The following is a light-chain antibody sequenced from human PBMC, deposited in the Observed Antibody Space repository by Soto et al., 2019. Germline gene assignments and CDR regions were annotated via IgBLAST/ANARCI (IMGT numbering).Light chain of an antibody. J-gene: IGLJ1*01. CDR2: EVN. V-gene: IGLV2-8*01. CDR3: SSYAGSSNV. Sequence: QSVLTQPPSASGSPGQSVAISCTGTSSDVGGYNYVSWYQQHPGKAPKLMIYEVNKRPSGVPDRFSGSKSGNTASLTVSGLQADDEADDYCSSYAGSSNVFGTGTKVTVL. CDR1: SSDVGGYNY.